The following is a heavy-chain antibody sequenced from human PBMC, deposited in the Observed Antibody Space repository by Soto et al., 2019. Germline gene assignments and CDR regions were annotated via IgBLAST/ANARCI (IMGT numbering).Heavy chain of an antibody. CDR3: AREDYGDYVYFQH. V-gene: IGHV4-30-4*01. D-gene: IGHD4-17*01. J-gene: IGHJ1*01. CDR1: GGSISSGDYY. Sequence: PSETLSLTCTVSGGSISSGDYYWSWIRQPPGKGLEWIGYIYYSGSTYYNPSLKSRVTISVDTSKNQFSLKLSSVTAADTAVYYCAREDYGDYVYFQHWGQGTLVTVSS. CDR2: IYYSGST.